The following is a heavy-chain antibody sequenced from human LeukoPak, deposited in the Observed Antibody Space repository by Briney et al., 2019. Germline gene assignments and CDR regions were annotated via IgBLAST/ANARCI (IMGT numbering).Heavy chain of an antibody. D-gene: IGHD6-19*01. CDR3: ARDGRAGSLFAY. CDR1: GGSISSFY. J-gene: IGHJ4*02. V-gene: IGHV4-59*01. CDR2: ISNTGST. Sequence: PSETLSLTCTVSGGSISSFYWSWIRQPPGKGLEWIGYISNTGSTNYIPSLKSRVTISVDTSRNQFSLKLSSVTAADTAIYYCARDGRAGSLFAYWGQGTLVTVSS.